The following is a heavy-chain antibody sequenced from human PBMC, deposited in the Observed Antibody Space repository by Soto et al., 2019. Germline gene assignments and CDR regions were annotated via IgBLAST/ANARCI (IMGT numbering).Heavy chain of an antibody. V-gene: IGHV1-69*13. Sequence: SVKLSCKASGGTFSSYAISWVRQAPRQGLEWMGGIIPIFGTANYAQKFQGRVTITADESTSTAYMELSSLRSEDTAVYYCARSITMIVVVITGPYYYYGMDVWGQGTTVTVSS. CDR1: GGTFSSYA. J-gene: IGHJ6*02. D-gene: IGHD3-22*01. CDR2: IIPIFGTA. CDR3: ARSITMIVVVITGPYYYYGMDV.